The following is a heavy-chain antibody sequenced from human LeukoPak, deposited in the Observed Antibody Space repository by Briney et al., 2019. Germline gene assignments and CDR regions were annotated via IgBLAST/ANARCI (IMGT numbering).Heavy chain of an antibody. V-gene: IGHV3-74*01. Sequence: GGSLRLSCAASGFTFSNYWMHWVRQGPGKGLVWVSRVNGDGSITRYADSVKGRFTISRDNANNILYLQMDSLRAEDTAVYYCARDPYNWNSNYFDYWGQGALVTVSS. J-gene: IGHJ4*02. CDR2: VNGDGSIT. CDR1: GFTFSNYW. D-gene: IGHD1-1*01. CDR3: ARDPYNWNSNYFDY.